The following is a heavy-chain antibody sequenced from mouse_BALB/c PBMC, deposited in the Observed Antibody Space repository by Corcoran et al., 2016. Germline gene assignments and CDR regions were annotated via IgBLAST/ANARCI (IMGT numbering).Heavy chain of an antibody. V-gene: IGHV9-3-1*01. CDR3: ARRSRTFAY. CDR1: GYTFTNYG. J-gene: IGHJ3*01. CDR2: INTYTGEP. Sequence: QIQLVQSGPELKKPGETVKISCKASGYTFTNYGMNWVKQAPGKGLKWMGWINTYTGEPTYADDFKGRFAFSLETSASTAYLQINNLKNEDTATYFGARRSRTFAYWGQGTLVTVSA.